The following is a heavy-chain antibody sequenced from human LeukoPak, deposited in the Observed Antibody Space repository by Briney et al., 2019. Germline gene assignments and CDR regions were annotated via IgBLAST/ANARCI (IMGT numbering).Heavy chain of an antibody. Sequence: SETLSLTCTVTGASISSYYWSWLRQPPWKGLEWIGYISYSGSPNYNPSLKSRVTISADTSKSQFSLNLSSVTAADTAVYYCARVGHIVAAGTYDWWGQGTLVTVSS. D-gene: IGHD6-13*01. CDR2: ISYSGSP. CDR1: GASISSYY. J-gene: IGHJ4*02. CDR3: ARVGHIVAAGTYDW. V-gene: IGHV4-59*08.